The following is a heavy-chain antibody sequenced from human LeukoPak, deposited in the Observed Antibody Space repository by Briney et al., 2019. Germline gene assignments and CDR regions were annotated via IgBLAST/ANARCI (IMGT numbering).Heavy chain of an antibody. CDR1: GYTFTSYD. V-gene: IGHV1-8*01. J-gene: IGHJ4*02. D-gene: IGHD2-2*01. Sequence: ASVKVSCKASGYTFTSYDINWVRQATGQGLEWMGWMNPNSDNTGYAQKFQGRVTMTRNTSISTAYMELSSLRSEDTAVYYCARAPATYVDLDYWGQGTLVTVSS. CDR2: MNPNSDNT. CDR3: ARAPATYVDLDY.